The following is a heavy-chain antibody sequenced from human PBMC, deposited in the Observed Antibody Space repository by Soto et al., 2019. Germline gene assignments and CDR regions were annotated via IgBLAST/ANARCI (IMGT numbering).Heavy chain of an antibody. J-gene: IGHJ4*02. CDR2: VARSSYI. Sequence: GGSLRLSCAASGFTFSDHYMDWVRQAPGKGLEWGLEWVARSSYIYYADSVKGRFTISRDNAKNSLYLQMNSLRAEDTAVYYCARDSRPAYWGQGTLVTVSS. V-gene: IGHV3-21*05. CDR1: GFTFSDHY. CDR3: ARDSRPAY.